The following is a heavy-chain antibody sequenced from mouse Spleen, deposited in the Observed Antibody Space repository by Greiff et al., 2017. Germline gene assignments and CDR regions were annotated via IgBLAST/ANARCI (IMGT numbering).Heavy chain of an antibody. V-gene: IGHV1-80*01. CDR3: ARRRPPGYFDG. CDR2: IYPGDGDT. CDR1: GYAFSSYW. Sequence: VQLQESGAELVKPGASVKISCKASGYAFSSYWMNWVKQRPGKGLEWIGQIYPGDGDTNYNGKFKGKATLTADKSSSTAYMQLSSLTSEDSAVYFCARRRPPGYFDGWGAGTTVTVSS. J-gene: IGHJ1*01.